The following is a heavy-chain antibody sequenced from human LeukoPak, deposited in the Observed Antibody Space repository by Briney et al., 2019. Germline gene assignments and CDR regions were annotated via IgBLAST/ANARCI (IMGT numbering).Heavy chain of an antibody. J-gene: IGHJ5*02. Sequence: GGSLRLSCAASGLTFSSYSMNWVRQAPGKGLEWVSCISFDGSDATYADSVKGRFTISRDNAKNTLHLQMDSLTVEDTAVYYCAVSNWMDPWGQGTLVTVSS. CDR1: GLTFSSYS. V-gene: IGHV3-74*01. CDR2: ISFDGSDA. CDR3: AVSNWMDP.